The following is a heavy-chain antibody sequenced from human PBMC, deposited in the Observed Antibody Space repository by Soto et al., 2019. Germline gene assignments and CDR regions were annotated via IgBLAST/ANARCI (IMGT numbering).Heavy chain of an antibody. CDR1: GGSISSSSYY. Sequence: SETLSLTCTVSGGSISSSSYYWGWIRQPPGKGLEWIGSIYYSGSPYYNPSLKSRVTISVDTSKNQFSLKLSSVTAADTAVYYCARPGEDDFWSGYYDYWDQGTLVTVSS. D-gene: IGHD3-3*01. CDR3: ARPGEDDFWSGYYDY. CDR2: IYYSGSP. J-gene: IGHJ4*02. V-gene: IGHV4-39*01.